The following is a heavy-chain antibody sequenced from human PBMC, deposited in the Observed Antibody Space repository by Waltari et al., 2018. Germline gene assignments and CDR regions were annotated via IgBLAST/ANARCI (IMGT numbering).Heavy chain of an antibody. D-gene: IGHD6-13*01. J-gene: IGHJ4*02. CDR1: GGHFRSYY. V-gene: IGHV4-59*08. Sequence: QVQLQESGPGLVKPSETLSLTCAVSGGHFRSYYLRWIRQPPGKGLEWIGYIYYSGSTNYNPSLKSRVTISVETSKNQFSLKLSSVTAADTAVYYCARSGGSSFDYWGQGTLVTVSS. CDR3: ARSGGSSFDY. CDR2: IYYSGST.